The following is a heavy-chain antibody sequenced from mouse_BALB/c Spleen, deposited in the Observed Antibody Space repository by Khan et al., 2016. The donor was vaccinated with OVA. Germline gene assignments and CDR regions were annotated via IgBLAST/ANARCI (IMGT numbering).Heavy chain of an antibody. CDR3: ARAYYRYDGYYAMDY. V-gene: IGHV2-6-4*01. Sequence: VQLQQSGPGLVAPSQSLSITCSVSGFSLSRYNIHWVRQPPGKGLEWLGMIWGGGGTDYNSTLKSRLSIRKDNSKSQVLLKMNSLQTDDTAMYYGARAYYRYDGYYAMDYWGQGTSVTVPS. D-gene: IGHD2-14*01. J-gene: IGHJ4*01. CDR2: IWGGGGT. CDR1: GFSLSRYN.